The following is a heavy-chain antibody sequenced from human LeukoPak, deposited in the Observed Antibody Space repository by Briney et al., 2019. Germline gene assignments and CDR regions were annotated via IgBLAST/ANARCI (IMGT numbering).Heavy chain of an antibody. D-gene: IGHD3-3*01. Sequence: ASVKVSCKASGYTFINYDINWVRQTTGQGLEWMGWMNPNSGNTGYAQKFQGRVTMTRTTSMSTAYMELNSLRSEDTVVYYCARGYWSGYSYNWFDPWGQGTLVTVSS. CDR1: GYTFINYD. V-gene: IGHV1-8*01. CDR3: ARGYWSGYSYNWFDP. CDR2: MNPNSGNT. J-gene: IGHJ5*02.